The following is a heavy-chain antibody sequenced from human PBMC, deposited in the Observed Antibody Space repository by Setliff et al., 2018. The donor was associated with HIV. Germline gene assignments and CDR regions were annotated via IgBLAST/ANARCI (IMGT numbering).Heavy chain of an antibody. D-gene: IGHD5-12*01. CDR3: AKDQRGYTGLALWGFDY. CDR2: ITSDGSDT. V-gene: IGHV3-74*01. J-gene: IGHJ4*02. Sequence: TFSDHYMSWVRQVPGKGLMWVSHITSDGSDTTYADSVKGRFTISRDNAKNTLYLQMNSLRTDDTAVYYCAKDQRGYTGLALWGFDYWGQGVPVTVSS. CDR1: TFSDHY.